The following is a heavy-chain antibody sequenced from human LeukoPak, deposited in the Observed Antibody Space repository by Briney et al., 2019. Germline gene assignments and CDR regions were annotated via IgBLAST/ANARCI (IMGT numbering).Heavy chain of an antibody. CDR1: GFTFSSYS. D-gene: IGHD3-10*02. J-gene: IGHJ4*02. CDR2: ISSSSSYI. CDR3: ARDLFGELWADY. Sequence: GGSLRLSCAASGFTFSSYSMNWVRQAPGKGLEWVSSISSSSSYIFYADSVKGRFTISRDNAKNSLYLQMNSLRAEDTAVYYCARDLFGELWADYWGQGTLVTVSS. V-gene: IGHV3-21*01.